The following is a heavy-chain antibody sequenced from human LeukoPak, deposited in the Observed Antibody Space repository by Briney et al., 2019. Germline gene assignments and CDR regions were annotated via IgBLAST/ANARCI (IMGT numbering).Heavy chain of an antibody. CDR1: GFTFSSYA. V-gene: IGHV3-30*14. CDR2: ISYDGSNK. Sequence: GGSLRLSCAASGFTFSSYAMHWVRQAPGKGLEWVAVISYDGSNKYYADSVKGRFTISRDNSKNTLYLQMGSLRAEDMAVYYCARGGQSKYDSSGYLNYFDYWGQGTLVTVSS. CDR3: ARGGQSKYDSSGYLNYFDY. D-gene: IGHD3-22*01. J-gene: IGHJ4*02.